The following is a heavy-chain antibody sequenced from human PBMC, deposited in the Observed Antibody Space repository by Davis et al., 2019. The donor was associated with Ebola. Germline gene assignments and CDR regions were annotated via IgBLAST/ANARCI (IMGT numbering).Heavy chain of an antibody. CDR3: ARDQTDWLLEGWFDP. CDR1: GFTFSSYS. D-gene: IGHD3-9*01. V-gene: IGHV3-21*01. J-gene: IGHJ5*02. CDR2: ISSSSSYI. Sequence: PGGSLRLSCAASGFTFSSYSMNWVRQAPGKGLEWVSSISSSSSYIYYADSVKGRFTISRDNAKNSLYLQMNSLRAEDTAVYYCARDQTDWLLEGWFDPWGQGTLVPVSS.